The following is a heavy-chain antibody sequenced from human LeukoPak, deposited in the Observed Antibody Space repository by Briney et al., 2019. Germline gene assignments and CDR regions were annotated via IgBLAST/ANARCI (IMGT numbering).Heavy chain of an antibody. D-gene: IGHD1-26*01. V-gene: IGHV1-46*01. CDR2: IDPSGGRT. CDR1: GYTFTSYY. J-gene: IGHJ5*02. CDR3: ATETSGSYRRWFDP. Sequence: ASVKVSCKASGYTFTSYYMHWVRQAPGQGLEWMGIIDPSGGRTTYAQKFQGRVTMTRDMSTSTVYMELSSLRSEDTAVYYCATETSGSYRRWFDPWAREPWSPSPQ.